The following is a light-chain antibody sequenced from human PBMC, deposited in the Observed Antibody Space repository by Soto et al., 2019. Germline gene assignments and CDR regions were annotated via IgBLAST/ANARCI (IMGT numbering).Light chain of an antibody. V-gene: IGLV2-23*02. CDR3: CSYVDSTSVI. J-gene: IGLJ2*01. Sequence: QSALTQPASVSGSPGQSITISCTGTSSDVGSYNFVSWYQQHPGKAPKFIIYEVSKRPSGVSNRFSGSKSGTTASLTISGLQAEDEADYYCCSYVDSTSVIFSGGTKLTVL. CDR1: SSDVGSYNF. CDR2: EVS.